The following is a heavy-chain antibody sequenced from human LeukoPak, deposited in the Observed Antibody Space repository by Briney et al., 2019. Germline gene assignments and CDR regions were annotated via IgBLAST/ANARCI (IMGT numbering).Heavy chain of an antibody. Sequence: RASVKVSCKASGYTFTGYYMHWVRQAPGRGLEWMGWINPNSGGTNYAQKFQGRVTMTRDTSISTAYMELSRLRSDDTAVYYCARSPSASYCGGDCYSYFDYWGQGTLVTVSS. J-gene: IGHJ4*02. D-gene: IGHD2-21*02. CDR2: INPNSGGT. CDR1: GYTFTGYY. CDR3: ARSPSASYCGGDCYSYFDY. V-gene: IGHV1-2*02.